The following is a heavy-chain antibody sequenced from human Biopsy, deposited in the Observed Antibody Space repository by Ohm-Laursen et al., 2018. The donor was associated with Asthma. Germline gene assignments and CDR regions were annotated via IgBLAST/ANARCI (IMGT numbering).Heavy chain of an antibody. CDR3: VRRITIFGVVQKDHGMDA. CDR1: GGSMTPTSHY. CDR2: ISYGGKT. V-gene: IGHV4-39*01. J-gene: IGHJ6*02. D-gene: IGHD3-3*01. Sequence: TLSLTCAVSGGSMTPTSHYWDWIRQAPGKGLEWIGYISYGGKTSYNPSLKNRVTISRDTSKNQFSLRLTSLPAADTAVYFCVRRITIFGVVQKDHGMDAWGQGTTVIVSS.